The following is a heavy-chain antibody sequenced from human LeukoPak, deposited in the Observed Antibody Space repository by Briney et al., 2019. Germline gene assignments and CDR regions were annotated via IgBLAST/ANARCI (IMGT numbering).Heavy chain of an antibody. D-gene: IGHD2-2*01. J-gene: IGHJ5*02. Sequence: PSETLSLTCAVYGGSFSGYYWSWIRQPPGKGLEWIGEINHSGSTNYNPSLKSRVTMSVDSSKNQFSLKLSSVTAADTAVYYCARQGSSTSWSNNWFDPWGQGTLVTVSS. CDR3: ARQGSSTSWSNNWFDP. V-gene: IGHV4-34*01. CDR1: GGSFSGYY. CDR2: INHSGST.